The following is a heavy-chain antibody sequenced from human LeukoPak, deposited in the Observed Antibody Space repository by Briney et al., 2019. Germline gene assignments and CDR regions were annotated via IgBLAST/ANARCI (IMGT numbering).Heavy chain of an antibody. Sequence: GGSLRLSCAASGFTFDDYAMHWVRQAPGKGLEWVSGISWNSGSTGYADSVKGRFTISRDNAKNSLYLQMNSLRAEDTALYYCAKDYYGSGSYYYGMDVWGQGTTVAVSS. CDR2: ISWNSGST. CDR1: GFTFDDYA. D-gene: IGHD3-10*01. V-gene: IGHV3-9*01. J-gene: IGHJ6*02. CDR3: AKDYYGSGSYYYGMDV.